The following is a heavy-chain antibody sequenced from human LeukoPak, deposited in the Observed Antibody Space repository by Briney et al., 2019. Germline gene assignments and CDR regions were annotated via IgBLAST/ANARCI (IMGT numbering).Heavy chain of an antibody. J-gene: IGHJ4*02. CDR3: TTGAPDLEWRPFDC. CDR1: GFTFINAW. V-gene: IGHV3-15*01. Sequence: PGGSLRLSCAASGFTFINAWMSWVRQAPGKGLEWVGRIKSKTNGGTTDYAAPVKGRFTVSRDDSQTTLYLQMNSLKTEDTAVYYCTTGAPDLEWRPFDCWGQGTLVTVSS. CDR2: IKSKTNGGTT. D-gene: IGHD3-3*01.